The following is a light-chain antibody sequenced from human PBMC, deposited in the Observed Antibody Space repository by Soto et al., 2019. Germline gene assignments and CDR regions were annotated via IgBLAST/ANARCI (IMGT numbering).Light chain of an antibody. J-gene: IGKJ1*01. Sequence: EIVMTQSPATLSVSPGERATLSCKASRSVSSNLAWYQQKPGQAPRLLIYGASTRAIGIPARFSGSRSGTEFTLTISSLQSEDFAVYYCQQYDNWPRTFGQGTKVEIK. CDR3: QQYDNWPRT. V-gene: IGKV3-15*01. CDR2: GAS. CDR1: RSVSSN.